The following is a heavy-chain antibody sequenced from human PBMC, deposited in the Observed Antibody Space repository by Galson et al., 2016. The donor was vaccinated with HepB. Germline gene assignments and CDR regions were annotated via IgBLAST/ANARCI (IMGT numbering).Heavy chain of an antibody. Sequence: SLRLSCAASGFSFNIYAMSWVRQAPGKGLEWVSSISTSGTYIYYADSVKGRFTISRDNAKNSLYLQMNRLTVDDTAFYFCARDVSGRPQGWLGPWGQGNLVTGSS. CDR3: ARDVSGRPQGWLGP. CDR1: GFSFNIYA. V-gene: IGHV3-21*01. CDR2: ISTSGTYI. D-gene: IGHD2-8*01. J-gene: IGHJ5*02.